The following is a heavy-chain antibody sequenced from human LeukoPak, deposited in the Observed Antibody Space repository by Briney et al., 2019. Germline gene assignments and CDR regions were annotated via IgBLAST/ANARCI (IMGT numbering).Heavy chain of an antibody. CDR1: GVTVSSNY. CDR3: ARGQNTAMVQFDY. V-gene: IGHV3-66*01. CDR2: IYSGGST. J-gene: IGHJ4*02. D-gene: IGHD5-18*01. Sequence: GGSLRLSCAASGVTVSSNYMSWVRQAPGKGLEWVSVIYSGGSTYHADSVKGRFTISRDNSKNTLYLQMNSLRAEDTAVYYCARGQNTAMVQFDYWGRGTLVTVSS.